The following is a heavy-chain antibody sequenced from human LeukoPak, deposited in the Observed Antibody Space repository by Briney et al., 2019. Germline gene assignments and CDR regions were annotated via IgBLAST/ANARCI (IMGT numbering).Heavy chain of an antibody. Sequence: GGSLRLSCAGSGFTFSGTWLNWVRRAPGQGLEWVARINTKTDGATTTYGAPVKGRFTISRDDSKSTLYLDMNSLKTEDTAVYYCTTEFWYYFNNWGQGTLVTVSS. CDR1: GFTFSGTW. J-gene: IGHJ4*02. V-gene: IGHV3-15*01. D-gene: IGHD3-3*01. CDR3: TTEFWYYFNN. CDR2: INTKTDGATT.